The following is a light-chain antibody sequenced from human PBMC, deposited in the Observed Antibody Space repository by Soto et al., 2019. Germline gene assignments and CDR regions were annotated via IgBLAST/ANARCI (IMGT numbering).Light chain of an antibody. CDR1: QTVSDNF. J-gene: IGKJ1*01. CDR3: QKYGASPWT. Sequence: ELVLTQFPGILSLSPGESATLSCRDSQTVSDNFLAWYQQKTGQSPRLLIHGESSRATGIPDRFSGSGSGTDLNLTISRLEPEDFAVYHCQKYGASPWTCGQGTKVDIK. CDR2: GES. V-gene: IGKV3-20*01.